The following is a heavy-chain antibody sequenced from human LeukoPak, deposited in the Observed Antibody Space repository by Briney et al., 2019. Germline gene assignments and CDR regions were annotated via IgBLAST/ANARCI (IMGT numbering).Heavy chain of an antibody. V-gene: IGHV3-66*01. J-gene: IGHJ6*02. Sequence: PGGSLRLSCAASGFTVSSNYMSWVRQAPGKGLEWVSLIYSGGSTYYVDSVKGRFTISRDNSKNTLYLQMNSLRAEDTAVYYCASRDKGYYYGMDVWGQGTTVTVS. CDR1: GFTVSSNY. CDR3: ASRDKGYYYGMDV. D-gene: IGHD5-24*01. CDR2: IYSGGST.